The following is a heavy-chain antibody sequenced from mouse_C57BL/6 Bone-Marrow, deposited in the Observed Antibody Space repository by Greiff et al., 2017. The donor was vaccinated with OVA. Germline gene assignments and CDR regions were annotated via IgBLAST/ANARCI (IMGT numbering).Heavy chain of an antibody. V-gene: IGHV1-62-2*01. CDR1: GYTFTEYT. CDR2: FYPGSGSI. J-gene: IGHJ2*01. Sequence: QVQLQQSGAELVKPGASVKLSCKASGYTFTEYTIHWVKQRSGQGLEWIGWFYPGSGSIKYNEAFKDKATLTADKSSSTVYMELSRLTSENSAVYFCARHEDNYGSTYYFDYWGQGTTLTVSS. CDR3: ARHEDNYGSTYYFDY. D-gene: IGHD1-1*01.